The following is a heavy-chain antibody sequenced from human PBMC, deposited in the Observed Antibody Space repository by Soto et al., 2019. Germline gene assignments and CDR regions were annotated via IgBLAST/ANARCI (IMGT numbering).Heavy chain of an antibody. J-gene: IGHJ4*02. CDR2: IYHSGST. V-gene: IGHV4-30-2*01. Sequence: SETLSLTCAVSGGSISSGGYSWSWIRQPPGKGLEWIGYIYHSGSTYYNPSLKSRVTISVDRSKNQFSLKLSSVTAADTAVYYCARATMVILDYWGQGTLVTISS. CDR3: ARATMVILDY. CDR1: GGSISSGGYS. D-gene: IGHD3-22*01.